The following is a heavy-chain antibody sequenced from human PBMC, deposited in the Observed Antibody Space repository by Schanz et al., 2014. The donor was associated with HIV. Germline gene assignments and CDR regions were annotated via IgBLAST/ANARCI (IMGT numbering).Heavy chain of an antibody. J-gene: IGHJ4*02. V-gene: IGHV3-30*18. Sequence: QVQLVESGGGVVQPGRSLRHSCAASGFTFITYGMHWVRQAPGKGLEWVAGISYDGSNKYYADSVKGRFTISRDSFNNTLYLHMSSLRAEDTAVYFCAKDRTDSGWYKEGPRELGEWGQGTLVTVSS. CDR3: AKDRTDSGWYKEGPRELGE. D-gene: IGHD6-19*01. CDR1: GFTFITYG. CDR2: ISYDGSNK.